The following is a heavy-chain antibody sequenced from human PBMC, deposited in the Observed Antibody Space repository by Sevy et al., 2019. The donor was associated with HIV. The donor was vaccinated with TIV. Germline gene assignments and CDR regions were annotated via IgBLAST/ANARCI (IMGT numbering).Heavy chain of an antibody. J-gene: IGHJ5*02. D-gene: IGHD5-12*01. V-gene: IGHV1-69*13. CDR2: IIPIFGTA. Sequence: ASVKVSCKASGGTFSSYAISWVRQAPGQGLEWMGGIIPIFGTANHAQKFQGRVTITADESTSTAYMELSSLRSEDTAVYYCATRRDGYNFEAWGQGTLVTVSS. CDR3: ATRRDGYNFEA. CDR1: GGTFSSYA.